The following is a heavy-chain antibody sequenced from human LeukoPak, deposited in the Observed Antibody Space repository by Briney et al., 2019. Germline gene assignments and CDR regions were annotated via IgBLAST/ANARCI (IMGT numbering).Heavy chain of an antibody. CDR2: ISSSGSTI. J-gene: IGHJ3*02. Sequence: GGSLRLSCAASGFTFSDYYMCWIRQAPGKGLEWVSYISSSGSTIYYADSVKGRLTISRDNAKNSLYLQMNSLRAEDTAVYYCARDLRRGIWELPDPDTPSLDAFDIWGQGTMVTVSS. CDR1: GFTFSDYY. D-gene: IGHD1-26*01. CDR3: ARDLRRGIWELPDPDTPSLDAFDI. V-gene: IGHV3-11*04.